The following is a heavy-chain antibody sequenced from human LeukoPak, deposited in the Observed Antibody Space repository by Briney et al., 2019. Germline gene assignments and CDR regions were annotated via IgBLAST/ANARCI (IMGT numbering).Heavy chain of an antibody. CDR2: IYHSGST. D-gene: IGHD6-13*01. CDR1: GYSISSGYY. V-gene: IGHV4-38-2*02. J-gene: IGHJ5*02. CDR3: ARQGAAAYQTSRLNWFDP. Sequence: PSETLSLTCTVSGYSISSGYYWGWIRQPPGKGLEWIGSIYHSGSTYYNPSLKSRVTISVDTSKNQFSLKLSSVTAADTAVYYCARQGAAAYQTSRLNWFDPWGQGTLVTVSS.